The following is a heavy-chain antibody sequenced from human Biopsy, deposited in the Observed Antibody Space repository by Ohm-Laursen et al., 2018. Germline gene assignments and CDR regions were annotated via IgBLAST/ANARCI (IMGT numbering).Heavy chain of an antibody. CDR2: ISIYNDDT. CDR1: GYTFTAYG. V-gene: IGHV1-18*04. Sequence: SVKVSCKTSGYTFTAYGISWVRQAPGQGLEWMGWISIYNDDTNIAQKFQGRVSMTTDTSTRTAYMELRSLRSGDTAIYFCARDPGYDFWSGSDPFDIWGQGTLVTVS. D-gene: IGHD3-3*01. CDR3: ARDPGYDFWSGSDPFDI. J-gene: IGHJ3*02.